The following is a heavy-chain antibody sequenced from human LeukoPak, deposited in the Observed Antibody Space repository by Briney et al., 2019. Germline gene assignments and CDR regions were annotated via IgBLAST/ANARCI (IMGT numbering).Heavy chain of an antibody. D-gene: IGHD6-13*01. V-gene: IGHV4-34*01. CDR1: GGSFSGYY. J-gene: IGHJ5*02. Sequence: SETLSLTCAVYGGSFSGYYWSWIRQPPGKGLEWIGETNRSGSTNYNPSLKSRVTISVDTTKSQFSLKLSSVTAADTAVYYCARGIYSSSWGFDPWGQGTLVTVSS. CDR3: ARGIYSSSWGFDP. CDR2: TNRSGST.